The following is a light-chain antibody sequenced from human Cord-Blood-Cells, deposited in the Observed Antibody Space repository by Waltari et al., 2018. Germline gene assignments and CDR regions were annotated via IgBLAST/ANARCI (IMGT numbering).Light chain of an antibody. CDR3: SSYTSSSTPLV. J-gene: IGLJ3*02. CDR1: SSDVGGYTY. Sequence: QSALTHPASVSGSPGQSITLSCTGTSSDVGGYTYVSWYQQHPGKAPKLMIYDVSNRPSGVSNRFSGSKAGNTASLTISGLQAEDEADYYCSSYTSSSTPLVFGGGTKLTVL. V-gene: IGLV2-14*01. CDR2: DVS.